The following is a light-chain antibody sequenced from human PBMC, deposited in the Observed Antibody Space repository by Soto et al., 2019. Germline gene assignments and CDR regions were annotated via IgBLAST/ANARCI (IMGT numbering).Light chain of an antibody. CDR3: QQYSSHST. V-gene: IGKV1-5*03. J-gene: IGKJ1*01. CDR2: QAS. CDR1: QSTSSY. Sequence: DIQMTQSPSTLSASVGDRVTITCRASQSTSSYLAWYQQKPGKAPKLLIYQASSLENGVPSRFSGSGSGTEFSLTISXLQPDDFATYYCQQYSSHSTFGQGTKVDIK.